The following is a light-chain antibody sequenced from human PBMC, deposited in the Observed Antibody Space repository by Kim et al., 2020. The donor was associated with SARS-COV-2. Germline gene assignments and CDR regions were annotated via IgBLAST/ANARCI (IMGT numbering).Light chain of an antibody. Sequence: GHRVTISGSGSRPNIGSNTVNWYQQLPGTAPNLLIYSNNQRPSGVPDRFSGSKSGTSASLAISGLQSEDEADYYCAAWDDSLNVVVFGGGTQLTVL. V-gene: IGLV1-44*01. J-gene: IGLJ2*01. CDR1: RPNIGSNT. CDR2: SNN. CDR3: AAWDDSLNVVV.